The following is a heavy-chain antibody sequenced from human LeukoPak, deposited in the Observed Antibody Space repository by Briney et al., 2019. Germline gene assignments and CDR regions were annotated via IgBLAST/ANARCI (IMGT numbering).Heavy chain of an antibody. Sequence: GGSLRLSCAASGFTFSLYGMQWVRQAPGKGLQWVAFIRYDASNEYYVDSVKGRFTISRDNSENTLYLQMSSLRTEDTAVYYCARFDYWSGFYPLDHWGQGTLVTVSS. CDR3: ARFDYWSGFYPLDH. CDR2: IRYDASNE. J-gene: IGHJ4*02. V-gene: IGHV3-30*02. CDR1: GFTFSLYG. D-gene: IGHD3-3*01.